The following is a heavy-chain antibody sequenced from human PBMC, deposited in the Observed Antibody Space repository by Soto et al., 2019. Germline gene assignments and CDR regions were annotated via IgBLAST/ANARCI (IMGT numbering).Heavy chain of an antibody. Sequence: QVQLQESGPGLVKPSETLPLTCSVSGGSVTGSCWSWVRQPPGKGLEWIGCIDYNGRAHYNPSLTSRVSMSLDTSNNHFSLKLSSVTAADTAVYYCARGPDHSKVGYWGQGTLVTVSS. CDR1: GGSVTGSC. J-gene: IGHJ4*02. V-gene: IGHV4-59*02. D-gene: IGHD4-4*01. CDR2: IDYNGRA. CDR3: ARGPDHSKVGY.